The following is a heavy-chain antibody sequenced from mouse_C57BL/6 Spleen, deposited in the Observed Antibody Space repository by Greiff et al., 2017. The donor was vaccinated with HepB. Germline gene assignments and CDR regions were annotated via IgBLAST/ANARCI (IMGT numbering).Heavy chain of an antibody. V-gene: IGHV5-4*03. J-gene: IGHJ4*01. CDR2: ISDGGSYT. D-gene: IGHD2-1*01. Sequence: EVKLVESGGGLVKPGGSLKLSCAASGFTFSSYAMSWVRQTPEKRLEWVATISDGGSYTYYPDNVKGRFTISRDNAKNNLYLQMSHLKSEDTAMYYCARIYYGNYSAMDYWGQGTSVTVSS. CDR1: GFTFSSYA. CDR3: ARIYYGNYSAMDY.